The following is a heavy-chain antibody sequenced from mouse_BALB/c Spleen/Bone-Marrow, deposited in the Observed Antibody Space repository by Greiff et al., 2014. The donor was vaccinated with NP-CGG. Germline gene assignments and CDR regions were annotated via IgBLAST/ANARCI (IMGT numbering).Heavy chain of an antibody. D-gene: IGHD3-1*01. J-gene: IGHJ4*01. V-gene: IGHV5-12-2*01. CDR1: GFTFSSYT. Sequence: EVKLVESGGGLVQPGGSLKLSCAASGFTFSSYTVSWVRQTPEKRLEWVAYISNGGGSTYYPDTVKGRFTISRDNAKNTQYLQMSSVKSEDSYMYYGGRQLGLRWAMDYWGQGTSVTVSS. CDR2: ISNGGGST. CDR3: GRQLGLRWAMDY.